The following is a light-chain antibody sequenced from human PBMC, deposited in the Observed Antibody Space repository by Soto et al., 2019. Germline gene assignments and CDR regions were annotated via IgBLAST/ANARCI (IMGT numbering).Light chain of an antibody. J-gene: IGKJ5*01. V-gene: IGKV1-39*01. CDR3: QQSYSTPIT. CDR1: QSISSY. CDR2: AAS. Sequence: DVHITHSPSSLSASVGDRVTITCLASQSISSYLNWYQQKPGKAPKLLIYAASSLQSGVPSRFSGSGSGTDFTLTISSLQPEDFATYYCQQSYSTPITFGQGTRLEIK.